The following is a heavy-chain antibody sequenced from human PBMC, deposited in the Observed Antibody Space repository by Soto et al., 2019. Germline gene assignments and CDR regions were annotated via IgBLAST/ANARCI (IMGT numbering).Heavy chain of an antibody. J-gene: IGHJ4*02. CDR3: ARAGCTNGVCYTFYFDY. Sequence: ASVKVSCKASGYTFTSYAMHWVRQAPGQRLEWMGWINAGNGNTKYSQKFQGRVTITRDTSASTAYMELSSLRSEDTAVYYFARAGCTNGVCYTFYFDYWGQGTLVTVSS. CDR2: INAGNGNT. D-gene: IGHD2-8*01. CDR1: GYTFTSYA. V-gene: IGHV1-3*01.